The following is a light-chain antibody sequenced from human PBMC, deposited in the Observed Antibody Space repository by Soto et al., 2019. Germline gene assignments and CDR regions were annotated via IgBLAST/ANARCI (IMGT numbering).Light chain of an antibody. CDR2: KAS. Sequence: DIPMTQSPSTLSASVGDRVTITCRASQSISSWLAWYQQKPGKAPKLLIYKASSLESGVPSRFSGSGSETEITLTISSLQPDDFATYYCQQYKSYWTFGQGTKVEIK. CDR3: QQYKSYWT. CDR1: QSISSW. V-gene: IGKV1-5*03. J-gene: IGKJ1*01.